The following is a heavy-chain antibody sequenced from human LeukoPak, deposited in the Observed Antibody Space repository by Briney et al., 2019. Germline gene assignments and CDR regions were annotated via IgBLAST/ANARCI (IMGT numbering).Heavy chain of an antibody. CDR1: GYTFTGYY. J-gene: IGHJ4*02. V-gene: IGHV1-2*06. CDR3: VLLSIAVAGIPDY. Sequence: TSVKVSCKASGYTFTGYYMHWVRQAPGQGLEWMGRINPNRGGTNYAQKFQGRVTMTRDTSISTAYMELSRLRSDDTAVYYCVLLSIAVAGIPDYWGQGTLVTVSS. D-gene: IGHD6-19*01. CDR2: INPNRGGT.